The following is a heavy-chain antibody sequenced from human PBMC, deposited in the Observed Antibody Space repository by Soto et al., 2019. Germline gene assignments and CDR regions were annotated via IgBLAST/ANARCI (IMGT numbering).Heavy chain of an antibody. CDR3: AKDFSGSFDY. V-gene: IGHV3-43*01. Sequence: GGSLRLSCAASGFTFDDYTMHWVRQAPGKGLEWVSLISWDGGSTYYADSVKGRFTISRDNSKNSLYLQMNSLRTEDTALYYCAKDFSGSFDYWGQGTLVTVSS. CDR1: GFTFDDYT. D-gene: IGHD1-26*01. CDR2: ISWDGGST. J-gene: IGHJ4*02.